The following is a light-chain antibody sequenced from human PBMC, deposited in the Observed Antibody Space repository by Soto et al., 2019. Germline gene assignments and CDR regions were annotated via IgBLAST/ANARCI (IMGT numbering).Light chain of an antibody. CDR1: QTISSW. CDR3: QHYNSYSEA. J-gene: IGKJ1*01. Sequence: DIQMTQSPSTLSGSVGDRVTITCRASQTISSWLAWYQQKPGKAPKLLIYKASTLKSGVPSRFSGSGSATEFTLTISSLQPDDFATYYCQHYNSYSEAFGQGTK. V-gene: IGKV1-5*03. CDR2: KAS.